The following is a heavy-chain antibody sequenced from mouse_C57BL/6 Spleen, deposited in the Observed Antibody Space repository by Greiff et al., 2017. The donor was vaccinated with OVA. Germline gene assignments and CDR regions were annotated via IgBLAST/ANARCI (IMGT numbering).Heavy chain of an antibody. CDR2: IYPGDGDT. CDR3: ARRGSSGYGFDD. Sequence: QVQLQQSGPELVKPGASVKISCKASGYAFSSSWMNWVKQRPGKGLEWIGRIYPGDGDTNYNGKFKGKATLTADKSSSTAYMQLSSLTSEDSAVYFCARRGSSGYGFDDWGQGTMVTVSA. V-gene: IGHV1-82*01. CDR1: GYAFSSSW. D-gene: IGHD3-2*02. J-gene: IGHJ3*01.